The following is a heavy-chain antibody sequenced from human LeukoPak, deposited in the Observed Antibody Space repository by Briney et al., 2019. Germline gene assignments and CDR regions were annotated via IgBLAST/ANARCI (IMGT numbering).Heavy chain of an antibody. D-gene: IGHD3-22*01. J-gene: IGHJ4*02. Sequence: ASVKVSCKASGYTFTSYYMHWVRQAPGQGLEWMGIINPSGGSTSYAQKFQGRVTMTRDTSTSTVYMELSSLRSEDTAVYYCAREGGGGYDSSGPLDYWGQGTLVTVSS. V-gene: IGHV1-46*01. CDR3: AREGGGGYDSSGPLDY. CDR1: GYTFTSYY. CDR2: INPSGGST.